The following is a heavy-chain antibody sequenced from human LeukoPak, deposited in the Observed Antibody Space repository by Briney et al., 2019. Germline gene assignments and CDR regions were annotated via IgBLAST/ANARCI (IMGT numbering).Heavy chain of an antibody. J-gene: IGHJ4*02. V-gene: IGHV3-33*01. Sequence: PGGSLRLSCAASGFSFSSYGIQWVRQAPGKGLEWVAGIWYDGSNKYYADSVKGRFTISRDNSKNTLYLQMNSLRAEDTAVYYCARAAGESHFDYWGQGTLVTVSS. CDR2: IWYDGSNK. D-gene: IGHD3-10*01. CDR3: ARAAGESHFDY. CDR1: GFSFSSYG.